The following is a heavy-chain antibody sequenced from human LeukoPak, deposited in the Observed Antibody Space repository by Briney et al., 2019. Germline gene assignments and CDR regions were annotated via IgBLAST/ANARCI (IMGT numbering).Heavy chain of an antibody. J-gene: IGHJ3*02. V-gene: IGHV3-21*01. CDR1: GFTFSSYS. CDR3: AKDPPEIRFLEWLSEDI. Sequence: GGSLRLSCAASGFTFSSYSMNWVRQAPGKGLEWVSSISSSSSYIYYADSVKGRFTISRDNAKNSLYLQMNSLRAEDTAVYYCAKDPPEIRFLEWLSEDIWGQGTMVTVSS. CDR2: ISSSSSYI. D-gene: IGHD3-3*01.